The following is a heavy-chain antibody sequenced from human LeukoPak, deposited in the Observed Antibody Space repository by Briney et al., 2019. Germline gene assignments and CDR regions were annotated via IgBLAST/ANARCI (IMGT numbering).Heavy chain of an antibody. D-gene: IGHD6-13*01. J-gene: IGHJ4*02. Sequence: PSQTLSLTCTVSGGSISGGSYYWTWIRQPAGKGLEWIGRISASGSTNYNPSLENRITISLDTSKNQFSLKLSSVTAADTAVFYCARAAGYSTPLDHWGQGTLVTVSS. CDR1: GGSISGGSYY. V-gene: IGHV4-61*02. CDR3: ARAAGYSTPLDH. CDR2: ISASGST.